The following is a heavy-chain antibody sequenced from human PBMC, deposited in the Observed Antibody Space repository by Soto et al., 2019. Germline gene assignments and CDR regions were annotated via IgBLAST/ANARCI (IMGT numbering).Heavy chain of an antibody. CDR1: GGSISSGGYY. CDR3: ARDAKRGGGGMDV. J-gene: IGHJ6*02. V-gene: IGHV4-31*03. CDR2: IYYSGST. Sequence: QVQLQESGPGLVKPSQTLSLTCTVSGGSISSGGYYWSWIRQHPGKGLEWIGYIYYSGSTYYNPSLKSRVTTAVDTSKNQFPLKLSSVTAADTAVYYWARDAKRGGGGMDVWGQGTTVTVSS. D-gene: IGHD3-16*01.